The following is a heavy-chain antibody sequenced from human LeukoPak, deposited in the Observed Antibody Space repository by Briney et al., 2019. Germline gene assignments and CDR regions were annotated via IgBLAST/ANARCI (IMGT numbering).Heavy chain of an antibody. D-gene: IGHD2-15*01. CDR2: ISYDGSNA. J-gene: IGHJ4*02. Sequence: GGSLRLSCAASGFTFSSYIMHWVRLAPGEGLEWVAVISYDGSNAYYADSVKGRFTISRDNSKNTLYLQMNSLRAEDTAVYYCVKVGGKYCSSSSCYFDYWGQGTLVTVSS. CDR3: VKVGGKYCSSSSCYFDY. CDR1: GFTFSSYI. V-gene: IGHV3-30-3*01.